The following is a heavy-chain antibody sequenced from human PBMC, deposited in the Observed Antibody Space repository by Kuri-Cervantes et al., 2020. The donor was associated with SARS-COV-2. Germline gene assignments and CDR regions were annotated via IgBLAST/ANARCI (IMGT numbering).Heavy chain of an antibody. Sequence: SETLSLTCTVSGGSVSRGSYYWSWIRQPPGKGLEWIGYIYYSGSANYNPSLKSRVTISVDTAKNHFSLKLNSVTAADTAVYYCARGGLELQPGYFRHWGQGTLVTDSS. V-gene: IGHV4-61*01. J-gene: IGHJ1*01. CDR3: ARGGLELQPGYFRH. D-gene: IGHD1-7*01. CDR2: IYYSGSA. CDR1: GGSVSRGSYY.